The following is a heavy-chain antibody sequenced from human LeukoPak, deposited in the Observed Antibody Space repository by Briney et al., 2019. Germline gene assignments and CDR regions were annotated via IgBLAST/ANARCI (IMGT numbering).Heavy chain of an antibody. J-gene: IGHJ4*02. D-gene: IGHD3-3*01. Sequence: GGSLRLSCTASGFTFGDYAMSWFRRAPGKGLEWVGFIRSKAYGGTTEYAASVKGRFTISRDDSKSIAYLQMNSLKTEDTAVYYCARNYDFGSGYLDYWGQGTLVTVSS. CDR2: IRSKAYGGTT. CDR1: GFTFGDYA. CDR3: ARNYDFGSGYLDY. V-gene: IGHV3-49*03.